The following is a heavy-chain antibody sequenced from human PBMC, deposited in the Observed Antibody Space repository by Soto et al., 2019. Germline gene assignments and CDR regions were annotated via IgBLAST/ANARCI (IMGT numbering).Heavy chain of an antibody. J-gene: IGHJ4*02. CDR2: INHSGST. D-gene: IGHD6-13*01. V-gene: IGHV4-34*01. CDR3: ARTYSSSWSPFEY. CDR1: GGSFSGYY. Sequence: QVQLQQWGAGLLKPSETLSLTCAVYGGSFSGYYWSWIRQPPGKGLEWIGEINHSGSTNYNPSLKSRVTISVATSKTQCSLKLSSVTAADTAVYYCARTYSSSWSPFEYWGQGTLVTVSS.